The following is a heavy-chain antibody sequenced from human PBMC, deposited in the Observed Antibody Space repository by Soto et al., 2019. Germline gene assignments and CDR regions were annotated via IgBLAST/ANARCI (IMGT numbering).Heavy chain of an antibody. D-gene: IGHD2-15*01. CDR1: GFHFSSYG. CDR3: ARSNGGNARGEGDYFDS. Sequence: QVQLVESGGGVVQPGRSLRLSCAASGFHFSSYGMHWVRQAPGKGLEWVAVIWNDGSKRYYADSVKGRFSISRDDSKKTLYLQMNGLSAEDTAVYYCARSNGGNARGEGDYFDSWGQGILVIVSS. CDR2: IWNDGSKR. V-gene: IGHV3-33*01. J-gene: IGHJ4*02.